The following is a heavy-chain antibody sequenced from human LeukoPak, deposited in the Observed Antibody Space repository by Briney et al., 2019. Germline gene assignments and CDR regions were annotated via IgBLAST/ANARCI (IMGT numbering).Heavy chain of an antibody. D-gene: IGHD3-3*01. CDR1: GFSFSYYW. CDR2: IKQDGSEK. Sequence: GGSLRLSCAASGFSFSYYWMSWVRQAPGKGLEWVANIKQDGSEKYYVDSVKGGFTISRDNAKKYLYLQMNSLRAEDTAVYYCARDAEVGTLFGVLSRYNWFDPWGQGALVTVSS. J-gene: IGHJ5*02. CDR3: ARDAEVGTLFGVLSRYNWFDP. V-gene: IGHV3-7*01.